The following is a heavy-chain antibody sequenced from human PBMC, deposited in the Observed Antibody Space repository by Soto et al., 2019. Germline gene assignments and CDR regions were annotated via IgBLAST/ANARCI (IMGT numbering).Heavy chain of an antibody. CDR1: GFSLSARPVG. V-gene: IGHV2-5*02. J-gene: IGHJ4*02. CDR3: AHRADIDGYCNGGYFDS. Sequence: QITLKESGPTRVKPTQTLTLTCTFSGFSLSARPVGVGWIRQAPGKALERLALIYWDDDKRYSPSLTSRLTITKDTAKKQVVLTMTNKDPVDTGIYYSAHRADIDGYCNGGYFDSWGEGALVTVSS. CDR2: IYWDDDK. D-gene: IGHD4-4*01.